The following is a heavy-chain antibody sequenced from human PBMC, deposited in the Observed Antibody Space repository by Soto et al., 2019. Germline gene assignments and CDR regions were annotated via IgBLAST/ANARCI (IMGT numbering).Heavy chain of an antibody. Sequence: PGGSLRLSCAASGFTFNNYGMHWVRQAPGKGLEWVSIITYSGSNKYYADSVKGRFTISRDNSKNTLYLQMNSLRAEDTAVYYCAKDPNMITFGGYRGFDYWGQGTLVTVSS. D-gene: IGHD3-16*01. CDR1: GFTFNNYG. J-gene: IGHJ4*02. CDR3: AKDPNMITFGGYRGFDY. V-gene: IGHV3-30*18. CDR2: ITYSGSNK.